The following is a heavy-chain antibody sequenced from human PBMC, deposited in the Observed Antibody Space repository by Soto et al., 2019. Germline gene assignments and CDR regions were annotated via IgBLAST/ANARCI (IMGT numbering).Heavy chain of an antibody. CDR2: ISYTGSP. V-gene: IGHV4-39*01. Sequence: QLQLQESGAGLVKPSETLSLTCTLSGGSISSSAYYWGWIRQPPGKALEWIGSISYTGSPYYSPSLKSRVPVSVDTNKAQFSQRLSSVTAADTAVYYCARNTRYYDASDQRFFLDYWGQGTLVIVSS. CDR3: ARNTRYYDASDQRFFLDY. CDR1: GGSISSSAYY. D-gene: IGHD3-22*01. J-gene: IGHJ4*02.